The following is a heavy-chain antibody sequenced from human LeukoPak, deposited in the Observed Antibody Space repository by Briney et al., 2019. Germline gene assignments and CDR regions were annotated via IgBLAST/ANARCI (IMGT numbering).Heavy chain of an antibody. J-gene: IGHJ4*02. CDR1: GFTFSSFW. D-gene: IGHD4-17*01. V-gene: IGHV3-23*01. CDR3: ATGGDYGDYAAH. CDR2: MSGSGDTT. Sequence: GGSLRLSCEASGFTFSSFWMHWVRQAPGKGLEWVSAMSGSGDTTYYADSVKGRFTISRDFAKNTLNLQMVSLRPEDTAVYYCATGGDYGDYAAHWGQGTLVIVSS.